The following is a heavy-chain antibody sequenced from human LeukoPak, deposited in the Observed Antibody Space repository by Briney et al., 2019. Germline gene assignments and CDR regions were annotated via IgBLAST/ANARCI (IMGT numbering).Heavy chain of an antibody. CDR2: IYYSGNT. CDR1: GDSISSSSYF. D-gene: IGHD5-24*01. Sequence: PSETLSLTCTVSGDSISSSSYFWGWIRQSPGKGLEWIASIYYSGNTYYNPSLKSRVTISEDTSKNQFSLKMSSVTAADTAVYYCARWTVPGLEMATREGDYWGQGTLVTVSS. CDR3: ARWTVPGLEMATREGDY. J-gene: IGHJ4*02. V-gene: IGHV4-39*01.